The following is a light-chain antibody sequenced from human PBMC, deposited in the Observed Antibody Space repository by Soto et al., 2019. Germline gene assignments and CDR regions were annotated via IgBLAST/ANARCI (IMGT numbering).Light chain of an antibody. Sequence: ETVLTQSPATLSLSPGERATLSCRASQSISSSLAWYQQTPGQAPRLLIYDASKRATGIPARFSGSGSGADFTLTISSLEPDVFAVYYWKQRFSWPSFGPGTKVDIK. J-gene: IGKJ3*01. V-gene: IGKV3-11*01. CDR3: KQRFSWPS. CDR2: DAS. CDR1: QSISSS.